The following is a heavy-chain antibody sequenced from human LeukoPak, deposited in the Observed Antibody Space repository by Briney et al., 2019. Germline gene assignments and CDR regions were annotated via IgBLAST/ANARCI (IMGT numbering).Heavy chain of an antibody. CDR3: AKSPGAMIVVVSTPD. CDR1: GYTITNNY. J-gene: IGHJ4*02. D-gene: IGHD3-22*01. CDR2: INPSGTGT. V-gene: IGHV1-46*01. Sequence: ASVKVSCKASGYTITNNYMHWERQAPGQGLEWMGVINPSGTGTSYAQKFQGRITMSRDTSTSTVYMELSSLRAEDTAVYYCAKSPGAMIVVVSTPDWGQGTLVTVSS.